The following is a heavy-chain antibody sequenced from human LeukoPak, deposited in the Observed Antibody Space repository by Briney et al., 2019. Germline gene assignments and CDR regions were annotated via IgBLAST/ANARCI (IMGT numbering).Heavy chain of an antibody. Sequence: SVKVSCKASGGTFSSYAIGWVRQAPGQGLEWMGRIIPILGIANYAQKFQGRVTITADESTSTAYMELSSLRSEDTAVYYRARGREVNWNDGQFDYWGQGTLVTVSS. D-gene: IGHD1-20*01. CDR1: GGTFSSYA. CDR3: ARGREVNWNDGQFDY. V-gene: IGHV1-69*04. J-gene: IGHJ4*02. CDR2: IIPILGIA.